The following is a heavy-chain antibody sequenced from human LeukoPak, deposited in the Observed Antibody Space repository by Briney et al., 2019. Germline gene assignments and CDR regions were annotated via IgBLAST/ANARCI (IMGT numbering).Heavy chain of an antibody. CDR1: GGSISSGGYS. D-gene: IGHD3-10*01. V-gene: IGHV4-30-2*01. CDR3: ARADSGGGLDY. Sequence: PSQTLSLTCAVSGGSISSGGYSWSWIRPPPGKGLEWIGYIYHSGSTYYNPSLKSRVTISVDRSKNQFSLKLSSVTAADTAVYYCARADSGGGLDYWGQGTLVTVSS. CDR2: IYHSGST. J-gene: IGHJ4*02.